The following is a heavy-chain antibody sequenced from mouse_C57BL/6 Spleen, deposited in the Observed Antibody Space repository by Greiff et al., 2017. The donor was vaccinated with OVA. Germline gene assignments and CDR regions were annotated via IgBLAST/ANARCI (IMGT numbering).Heavy chain of an antibody. J-gene: IGHJ2*01. Sequence: VQLQQPGAELVKPGASVKLSCKASGYTFTSYWMRWVKQRPGQGLEWIGMIHPNSGSTNYNEKFKSKATLTVDKSSSTAYMQLSSLTSEDSAVYYCARWGYYDYDYWGQGTTLTVSS. CDR3: ARWGYYDYDY. D-gene: IGHD2-4*01. CDR2: IHPNSGST. V-gene: IGHV1-64*01. CDR1: GYTFTSYW.